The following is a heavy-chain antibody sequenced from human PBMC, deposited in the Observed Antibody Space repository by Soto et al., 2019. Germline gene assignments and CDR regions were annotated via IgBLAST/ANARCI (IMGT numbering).Heavy chain of an antibody. CDR3: AKGRGGSGSLTPRVDF. D-gene: IGHD3-10*01. V-gene: IGHV3-23*01. Sequence: EVQLLESGGGLVQPGGSLRLSCAASGFTFNNYAMTWVRQAPRKGLEWVSAISGGGDTTSYADSVKARFTVSRDGSKNTLYLQMSSLRAEETALYYCAKGRGGSGSLTPRVDFWGQGTLVTVSS. CDR2: ISGGGDTT. CDR1: GFTFNNYA. J-gene: IGHJ4*02.